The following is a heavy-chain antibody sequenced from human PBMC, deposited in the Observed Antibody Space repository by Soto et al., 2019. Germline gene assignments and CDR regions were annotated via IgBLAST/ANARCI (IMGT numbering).Heavy chain of an antibody. D-gene: IGHD1-20*01. J-gene: IGHJ4*02. CDR1: GFTFSIYN. CDR3: ARRITASFDY. CDR2: ITGIGDYT. Sequence: EVQLLESGGGLVQPGGSLRLSCLASGFTFSIYNMNWVRQAPGKGLEWVSVITGIGDYTTYADSVKGRFTISRDNSKNTLYLQMNSLRADDPALDFFARRITASFDYWGQGTLVTVSS. V-gene: IGHV3-23*01.